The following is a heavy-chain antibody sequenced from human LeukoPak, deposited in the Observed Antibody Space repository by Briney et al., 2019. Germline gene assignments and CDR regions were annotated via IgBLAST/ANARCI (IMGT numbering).Heavy chain of an antibody. V-gene: IGHV1-18*01. CDR3: ARVAGSSSWYRYYYYYYMDV. D-gene: IGHD6-13*01. CDR1: GYTFTSYG. J-gene: IGHJ6*03. CDR2: ISAYNGNT. Sequence: ASVKVSCKASGYTFTSYGISWVRQAPGQGLEWMGWISAYNGNTNYAQKLQGRVTMTTDTSTSTAYMELRSLRSDDTAVYYCARVAGSSSWYRYYYYYYMDVWGKGTTVTISS.